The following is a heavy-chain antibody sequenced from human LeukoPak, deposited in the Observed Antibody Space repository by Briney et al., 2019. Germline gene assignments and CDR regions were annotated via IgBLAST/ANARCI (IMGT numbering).Heavy chain of an antibody. CDR2: ISGSGGST. CDR1: GFTFSKYT. D-gene: IGHD3-3*01. CDR3: AKEGADFWSGYHDY. J-gene: IGHJ4*02. V-gene: IGHV3-23*01. Sequence: GGSLRLSCVACGFTFSKYTMSWVRQAPGKGLEWVSAISGSGGSTYYADSVKGRFTISRDNSKNTLYLQMNSLRAEDTAVYYCAKEGADFWSGYHDYWGQGTLVTVSS.